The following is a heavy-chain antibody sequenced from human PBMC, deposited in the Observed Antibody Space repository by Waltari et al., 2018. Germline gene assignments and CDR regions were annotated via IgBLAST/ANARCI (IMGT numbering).Heavy chain of an antibody. Sequence: HVQLQESGPGLVKPSETLSLTCTVPGDFVGDDHWTWIRQAPGKGLAWIAYLRNTGGTKCTPSLESRVTVSADTSKKQFSLRLTSVTAADTAMYYCARLPRQYYDSLGWGFFDQWGPGILVTVSS. CDR1: GDFVGDDH. CDR2: LRNTGGT. V-gene: IGHV4-59*08. D-gene: IGHD3-22*01. CDR3: ARLPRQYYDSLGWGFFDQ. J-gene: IGHJ4*02.